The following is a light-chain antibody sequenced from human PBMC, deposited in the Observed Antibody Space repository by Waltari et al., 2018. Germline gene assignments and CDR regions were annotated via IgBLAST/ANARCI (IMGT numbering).Light chain of an antibody. J-gene: IGLJ2*01. Sequence: QSLLTQPPSISGAPGQRVTISCSGGSSNIGRNSVHWYAQVPGTTPKLLMYRSDQRPSGVSDRFSGSKSGTSASLAITGLLSADEADYICATWDDSLNAWIFGGGTRLTVL. CDR2: RSD. CDR3: ATWDDSLNAWI. CDR1: SSNIGRNS. V-gene: IGLV1-44*01.